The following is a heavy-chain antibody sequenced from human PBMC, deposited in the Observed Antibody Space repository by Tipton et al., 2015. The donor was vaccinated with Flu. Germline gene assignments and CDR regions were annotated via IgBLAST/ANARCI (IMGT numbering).Heavy chain of an antibody. CDR1: GGSISSYY. CDR2: IYYSGST. J-gene: IGHJ4*02. Sequence: TLSLTCTVSGGSISSYYWSWIRQPPGKGLEWIVYIYYSGSTNYNPSLKSRVTISADTSNNQFSLKLSSVTAADTAVYYCARGDCSSTSCLDYWGQGTLVTVSS. V-gene: IGHV4-59*01. CDR3: ARGDCSSTSCLDY. D-gene: IGHD2-2*01.